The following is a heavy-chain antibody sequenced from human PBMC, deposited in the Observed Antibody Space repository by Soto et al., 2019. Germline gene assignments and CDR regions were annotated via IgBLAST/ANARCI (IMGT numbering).Heavy chain of an antibody. V-gene: IGHV3-48*03. CDR2: ISSSGSTI. CDR3: ARHHWPYYDFWSGFEGGGMDV. CDR1: GFTFSSYE. D-gene: IGHD3-3*01. Sequence: QPGGSLRLSCAASGFTFSSYEMNWVRQAPGKGLEWVSYISSSGSTIYYADSVKGRFTISRDNAKNSLYLQTNSLRAEDTAVYYCARHHWPYYDFWSGFEGGGMDVWGQGTTVTVSS. J-gene: IGHJ6*02.